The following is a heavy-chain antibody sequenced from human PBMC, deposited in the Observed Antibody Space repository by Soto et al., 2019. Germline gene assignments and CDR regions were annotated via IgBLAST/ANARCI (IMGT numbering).Heavy chain of an antibody. CDR1: GFTFSSYA. V-gene: IGHV3-23*01. Sequence: EVQLLESGGGLVQPGGSLRLSCAASGFTFSSYAMSWVRQAPGKGLEWVSAISGSGGSTYYADSVKGRFTISRDNSKNSLYLQMNSVRVEDTAVYYCAKDEAWYSSSSVRYGMDVWGQGTTVTVSS. CDR2: ISGSGGST. CDR3: AKDEAWYSSSSVRYGMDV. J-gene: IGHJ6*02. D-gene: IGHD6-6*01.